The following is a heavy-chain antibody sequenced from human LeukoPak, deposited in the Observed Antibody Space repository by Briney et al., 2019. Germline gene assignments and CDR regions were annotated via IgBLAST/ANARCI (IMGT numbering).Heavy chain of an antibody. CDR2: ISGSGGST. Sequence: PGGSLRLSCAASGFTFSSYAMSWVRQAPGKGLEWVSAISGSGGSTYYADSVKGRFTISRDNSKNTLYLQMNSLRAEDTAVYYCAKVGDCSSTSCSTHARQLDYWGQGTLVTVSS. CDR3: AKVGDCSSTSCSTHARQLDY. CDR1: GFTFSSYA. D-gene: IGHD2-2*01. V-gene: IGHV3-23*01. J-gene: IGHJ4*02.